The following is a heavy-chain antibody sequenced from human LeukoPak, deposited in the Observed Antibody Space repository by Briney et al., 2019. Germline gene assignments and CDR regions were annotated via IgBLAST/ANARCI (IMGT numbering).Heavy chain of an antibody. V-gene: IGHV1-69*13. J-gene: IGHJ4*02. Sequence: SVKVSCKASEFTFSSYAISWVRQAPGQGLEWMGGTIPMFGTTNYAQKFQGRVTITADESTSTAYVELSSLRSEDTAIYYRARDTVASLDYWGQGTLVTVSS. D-gene: IGHD6-19*01. CDR2: TIPMFGTT. CDR3: ARDTVASLDY. CDR1: EFTFSSYA.